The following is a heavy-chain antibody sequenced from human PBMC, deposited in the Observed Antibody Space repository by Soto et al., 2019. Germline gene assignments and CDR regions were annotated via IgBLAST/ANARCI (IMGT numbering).Heavy chain of an antibody. CDR3: ARESSSSSLAGAFDI. D-gene: IGHD2-2*01. J-gene: IGHJ3*02. V-gene: IGHV3-30-3*01. Sequence: TGGSLRLSCAASGFTFSSYAMNWVRQAPGKGLEWVAVISYDGSNKYYADSVKGRFTVSRDNSNNTLYLQMNSLRAEDTAVYYCARESSSSSLAGAFDIWGQGRMVTVS. CDR2: ISYDGSNK. CDR1: GFTFSSYA.